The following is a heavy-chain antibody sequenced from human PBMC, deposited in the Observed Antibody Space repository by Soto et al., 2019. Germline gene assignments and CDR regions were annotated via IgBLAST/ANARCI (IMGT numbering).Heavy chain of an antibody. J-gene: IGHJ6*02. D-gene: IGHD3-3*01. CDR1: GFTFTSSA. V-gene: IGHV1-58*01. CDR3: AADPGSDFWSGYSDDYYYGMDV. Sequence: QMQLVQSGPEVKKPGTSVKVSCKASGFTFTSSAVQWVRQARGQRLEWIGWIVVGSGNTNYAQKFQERVTITRDMSTSTAYMELSSLRSEDTAVYYCAADPGSDFWSGYSDDYYYGMDVWGQGTTVTVSS. CDR2: IVVGSGNT.